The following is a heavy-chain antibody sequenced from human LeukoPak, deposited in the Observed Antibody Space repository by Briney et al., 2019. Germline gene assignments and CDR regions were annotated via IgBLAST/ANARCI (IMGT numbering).Heavy chain of an antibody. CDR2: IYYSGST. J-gene: IGHJ3*02. CDR3: ARFPPAAMGAFDI. CDR1: GGSISSYY. D-gene: IGHD2-2*01. Sequence: SETLSLTCTVSGGSISSYYWSWIRQPPGKGLEWIGYIYYSGSTNYNPSLKSRVTISVDTSKNQFSLKLSSVTAADTAVYYCARFPPAAMGAFDIWGQGTMVTVSS. V-gene: IGHV4-59*01.